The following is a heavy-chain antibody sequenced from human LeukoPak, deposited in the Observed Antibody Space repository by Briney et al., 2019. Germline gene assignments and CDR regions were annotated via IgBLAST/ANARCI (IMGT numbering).Heavy chain of an antibody. CDR1: GFTVSSNY. Sequence: GGSLRLSCTASGFTVSSNYMSWVRQAPGKGLEWVSVIYSSGNTYYADSVKGRFTICRDNSKNTLYLQMNSLRAEDTAVYYCARTGGYYYDSSGEFDYWGQGTLVTVSS. CDR3: ARTGGYYYDSSGEFDY. J-gene: IGHJ4*02. V-gene: IGHV3-53*01. D-gene: IGHD3-22*01. CDR2: IYSSGNT.